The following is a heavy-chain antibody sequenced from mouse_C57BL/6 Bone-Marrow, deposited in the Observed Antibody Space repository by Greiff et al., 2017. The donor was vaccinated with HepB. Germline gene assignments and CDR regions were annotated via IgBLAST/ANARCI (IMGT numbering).Heavy chain of an antibody. CDR3: ASQGTRAWFAY. D-gene: IGHD3-1*01. J-gene: IGHJ3*01. CDR2: IHPNSGST. CDR1: GYTFTSYW. V-gene: IGHV1-64*01. Sequence: QVQLQQPGAELVKPGASVKLSCKASGYTFTSYWMHWVKQRPGQGLEWIGMIHPNSGSTNYNEKFKSKATLTVDKSSSTAYVQLSSLTSEDSAVYDCASQGTRAWFAYWGQGTLGTVSA.